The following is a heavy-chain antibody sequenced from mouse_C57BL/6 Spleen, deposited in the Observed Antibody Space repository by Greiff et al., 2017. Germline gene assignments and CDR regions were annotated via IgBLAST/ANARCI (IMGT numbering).Heavy chain of an antibody. J-gene: IGHJ2*01. D-gene: IGHD1-1*01. CDR3: ARAYYYGDYFDY. Sequence: VQLQQSGAELVKPGASVKISCKASGYAFSSYWMNWVKQRPGKGLEWIGQIYPGDGDTNYNGKFKGKATLTADKSSSTAYMQRSSLTSEDSAVYFCARAYYYGDYFDYWGQGTTLTVSS. V-gene: IGHV1-80*01. CDR1: GYAFSSYW. CDR2: IYPGDGDT.